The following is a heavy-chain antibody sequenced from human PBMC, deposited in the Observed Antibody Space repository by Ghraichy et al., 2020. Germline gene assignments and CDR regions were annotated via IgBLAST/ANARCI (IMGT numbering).Heavy chain of an antibody. V-gene: IGHV4-39*01. CDR3: SRHVYRRNYPDEFDI. Sequence: SETLSLTCTGSGTSISSSNYYWGWIRQPPGKGLEWIGTMYYSGTTYYNPSLKSRVTISVDTSKNQLSLKLSFVTAADTAVYYCSRHVYRRNYPDEFDIWGQGTMVSVSS. CDR2: MYYSGTT. D-gene: IGHD1-7*01. CDR1: GTSISSSNYY. J-gene: IGHJ3*02.